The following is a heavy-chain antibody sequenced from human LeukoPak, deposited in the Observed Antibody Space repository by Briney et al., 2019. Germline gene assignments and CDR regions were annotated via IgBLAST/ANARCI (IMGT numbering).Heavy chain of an antibody. CDR3: ARGSSLYDY. CDR2: VYYSGST. Sequence: SETLSLTCNVSGGSISDINYYWAWIRQPPGKGLEWIASVYYSGSTHYNPSLKSRVTILVDTPKNQFSLKLSSVTAADTAVYYCARGSSLYDYWGQGTLVTVSS. J-gene: IGHJ4*02. D-gene: IGHD6-13*01. CDR1: GGSISDINYY. V-gene: IGHV4-39*07.